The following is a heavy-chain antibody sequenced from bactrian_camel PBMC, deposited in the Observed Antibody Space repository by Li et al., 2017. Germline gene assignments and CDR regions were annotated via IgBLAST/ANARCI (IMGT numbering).Heavy chain of an antibody. J-gene: IGHJ4*01. CDR3: ATGFLWRFTATELEYNY. V-gene: IGHV3-2*01. D-gene: IGHD3*01. CDR2: IRAISSKT. Sequence: HVQLVESGGGLVQPGGSLSLSCAASGFTFSRYDMTWVRQVPGKGLEWVSSIRAISSKTYYADSVKDRFTISRDNAKNTVFLQMNSLKSEDTALYYCATGFLWRFTATELEYNYWGQGTQVTVS. CDR1: GFTFSRYD.